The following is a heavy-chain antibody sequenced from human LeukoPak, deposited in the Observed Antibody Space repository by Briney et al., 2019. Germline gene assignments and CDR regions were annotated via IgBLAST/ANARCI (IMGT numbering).Heavy chain of an antibody. CDR3: ARAGYCSSTSCSRYYYYGMDV. D-gene: IGHD2-2*01. CDR2: TYYRSKWYN. J-gene: IGHJ6*02. Sequence: SQTLSLTCAISVDSVSSNSAAWNWIRQSPSSGLEWLGRTYYRSKWYNDYAVSVKSRITINPDTSKNQFSLQLNSVTPEDTAVYYCARAGYCSSTSCSRYYYYGMDVWGQGTTVTVSS. CDR1: VDSVSSNSAA. V-gene: IGHV6-1*01.